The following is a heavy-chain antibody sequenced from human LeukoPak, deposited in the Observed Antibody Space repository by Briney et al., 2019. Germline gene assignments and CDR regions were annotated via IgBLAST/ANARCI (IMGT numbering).Heavy chain of an antibody. Sequence: SETLSLTCTVSGGSISSYYWSWIRQPPGKGLEWIGYIYYSGSTNYNPSLKSRVTISVDTSKNQFSLKVNSVTAADTGVYFCARDDSSGYYPFDYWGQGTLVTVSS. V-gene: IGHV4-59*01. D-gene: IGHD3-22*01. CDR2: IYYSGST. J-gene: IGHJ4*02. CDR1: GGSISSYY. CDR3: ARDDSSGYYPFDY.